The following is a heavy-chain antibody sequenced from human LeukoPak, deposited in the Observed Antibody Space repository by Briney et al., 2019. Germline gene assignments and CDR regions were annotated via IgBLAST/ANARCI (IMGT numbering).Heavy chain of an antibody. CDR3: AREGDILTGGNWFDP. J-gene: IGHJ5*02. D-gene: IGHD3-9*01. CDR1: GGSISSSSYY. V-gene: IGHV4-39*07. Sequence: SETLSLTCTVSGGSISSSSYYWGWIRQPLGKGLEWIGSIYYSGSTYYNPSLKSRVTISVDTSKNQFSLKLSSVTAADTAVYYCAREGDILTGGNWFDPWGQGTLVTVSS. CDR2: IYYSGST.